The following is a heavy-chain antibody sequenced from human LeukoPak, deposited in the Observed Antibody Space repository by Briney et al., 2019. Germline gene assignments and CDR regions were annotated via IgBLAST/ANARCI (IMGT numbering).Heavy chain of an antibody. Sequence: SVKVSCKASGCTFSSYAISWVRQAPGQGLEWMGGIIPIFGTANYAQKFQGRVTIPTDESTSTAYMELSSLRFEDTAVYYCAREREGIAAAGKYYFDYWGQGTLVTVSS. CDR2: IIPIFGTA. D-gene: IGHD6-13*01. CDR3: AREREGIAAAGKYYFDY. CDR1: GCTFSSYA. V-gene: IGHV1-69*05. J-gene: IGHJ4*02.